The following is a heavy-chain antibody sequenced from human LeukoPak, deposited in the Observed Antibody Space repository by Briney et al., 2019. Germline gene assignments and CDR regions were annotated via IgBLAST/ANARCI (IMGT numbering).Heavy chain of an antibody. D-gene: IGHD2-21*02. CDR3: AAAMTEYWYLDL. Sequence: PGGSLRLSCAASRFTFSTYAMSWVRQAPGKGLEWVSGVVNSGSNTYYVDSVKGRFTISRDNSKNMLWLQMNSLRAEDTAVYYCAAAMTEYWYLDLWGRGTLVTVSS. CDR1: RFTFSTYA. CDR2: VVNSGSNT. V-gene: IGHV3-23*05. J-gene: IGHJ2*01.